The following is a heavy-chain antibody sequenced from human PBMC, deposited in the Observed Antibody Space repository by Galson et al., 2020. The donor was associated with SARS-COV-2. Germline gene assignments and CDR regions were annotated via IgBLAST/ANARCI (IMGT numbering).Heavy chain of an antibody. V-gene: IGHV1-2*02. CDR2: INPNSGGT. Sequence: ASVKVSCKASGYTFTGYYMHWVRQAPGQGLEWMGWINPNSGGTNYAQKFQGRVTMTRDTSISTAYMELSRLRSDDTAVYYCAIHLSYDSSGYYGFGEEDYWGQGTLVTVSS. D-gene: IGHD3-22*01. CDR3: AIHLSYDSSGYYGFGEEDY. CDR1: GYTFTGYY. J-gene: IGHJ4*02.